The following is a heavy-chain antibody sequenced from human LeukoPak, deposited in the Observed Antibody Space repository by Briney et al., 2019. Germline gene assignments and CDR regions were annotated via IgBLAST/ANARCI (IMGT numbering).Heavy chain of an antibody. V-gene: IGHV4-39*07. CDR3: ASRYSTGLHFDF. Sequence: SETLSLTCTVSGGSISSGTYYWGWIRQPPGKGLQWIGSVYYSGTTYYNPSLKSRVAISVDTSRNQFSLRLNSITAADTAVYYCASRYSTGLHFDFWGQGTLVPVSS. CDR1: GGSISSGTYY. D-gene: IGHD2-8*02. J-gene: IGHJ4*02. CDR2: VYYSGTT.